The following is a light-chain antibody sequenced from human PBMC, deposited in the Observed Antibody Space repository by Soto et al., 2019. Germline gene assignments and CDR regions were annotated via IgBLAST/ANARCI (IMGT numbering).Light chain of an antibody. Sequence: QSALTQPASVSGSPGQSITISCTGTSSDVGGYNYVSWYQQHPGKAPKLTIYEVSKRPSGVSNRFSGSKSGNTASLTISGLQAEDEADYYCSSYTSSSTPYVFGTGTKVTVL. CDR1: SSDVGGYNY. CDR3: SSYTSSSTPYV. V-gene: IGLV2-14*01. CDR2: EVS. J-gene: IGLJ1*01.